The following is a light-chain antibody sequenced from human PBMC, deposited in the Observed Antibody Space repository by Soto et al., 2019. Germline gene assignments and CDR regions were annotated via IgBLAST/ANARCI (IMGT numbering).Light chain of an antibody. CDR1: SSVVGGYSY. V-gene: IGLV2-14*01. CDR2: EVS. Sequence: QSALAQPASVSGSPGQSVTISCTGTSSVVGGYSYVSWYQQHPGKAPKFIIYEVSNRPSGVSYRFSGSKSGNTAFLTISGLQAEDEADYYCSSYTRGSSLVFGGGTQLTVL. J-gene: IGLJ2*01. CDR3: SSYTRGSSLV.